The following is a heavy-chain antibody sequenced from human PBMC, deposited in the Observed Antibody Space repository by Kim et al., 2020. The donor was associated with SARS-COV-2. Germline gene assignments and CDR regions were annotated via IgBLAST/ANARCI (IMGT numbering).Heavy chain of an antibody. Sequence: KFQGRVTMTRNTSISTAYMELSSLRSEDTAVYYCARALATRSGSTYGMDVWGQGTTVTVSS. J-gene: IGHJ6*02. CDR3: ARALATRSGSTYGMDV. D-gene: IGHD3-10*01. V-gene: IGHV1-8*01.